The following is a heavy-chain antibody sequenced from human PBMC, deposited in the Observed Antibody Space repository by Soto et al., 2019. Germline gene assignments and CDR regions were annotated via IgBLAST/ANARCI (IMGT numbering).Heavy chain of an antibody. D-gene: IGHD3-9*01. CDR2: ISYSGTT. CDR1: GGSISSGDYY. Sequence: SETLSLTCTVSGGSISSGDYYWSWIRQPPGKGLEWIGRISYSGTTSYNPSLKSRVTISVDKSKNQFSPNLMSLSAADTAVYYCGRLEGLAPISYYFDYWGQGALVTVSS. V-gene: IGHV4-39*01. CDR3: GRLEGLAPISYYFDY. J-gene: IGHJ4*02.